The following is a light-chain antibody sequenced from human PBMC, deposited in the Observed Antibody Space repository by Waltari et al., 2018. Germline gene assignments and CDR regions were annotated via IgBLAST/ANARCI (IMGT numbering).Light chain of an antibody. CDR2: EAS. CDR3: SSYADNTLV. V-gene: IGLV2-8*01. J-gene: IGLJ3*02. Sequence: QSALTQPPSASGSPGPSVTISCTGTSTDYVSWFQHHPGKAPKLMIYEASKRPSGVPGRFSGSKSGNTASLTVAGLQADDEAHYYCSSYADNTLVFGGGTKLTVL. CDR1: STDY.